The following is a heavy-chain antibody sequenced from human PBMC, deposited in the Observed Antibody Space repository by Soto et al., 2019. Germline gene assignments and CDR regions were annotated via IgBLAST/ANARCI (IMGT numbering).Heavy chain of an antibody. CDR3: AKDKYDILTGYSIHNWFDP. Sequence: PGGSLRLSGAVSGFTFSSYAITWVRQAPWKGLEWVSGISGSGHSTYHADSVKGRFTISRDNSNNTLYLQMNSLRAEDTAVYYCAKDKYDILTGYSIHNWFDPWGQGTLVTLSS. CDR1: GFTFSSYA. D-gene: IGHD3-9*01. J-gene: IGHJ5*02. CDR2: ISGSGHST. V-gene: IGHV3-23*01.